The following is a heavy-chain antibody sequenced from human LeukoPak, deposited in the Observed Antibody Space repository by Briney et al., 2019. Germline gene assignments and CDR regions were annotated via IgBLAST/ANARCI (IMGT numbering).Heavy chain of an antibody. D-gene: IGHD4-11*01. Sequence: PGGSLRLSCAASGFTISSNYMSWVRQAPGKGLECVSVIYSGGSAFYADSVKGRFAISRDNSKNTVYLQMNSLRAEDTAVYYCTTEDSNSGYFDYWGQGTLVTVSS. V-gene: IGHV3-53*01. J-gene: IGHJ4*02. CDR3: TTEDSNSGYFDY. CDR1: GFTISSNY. CDR2: IYSGGSA.